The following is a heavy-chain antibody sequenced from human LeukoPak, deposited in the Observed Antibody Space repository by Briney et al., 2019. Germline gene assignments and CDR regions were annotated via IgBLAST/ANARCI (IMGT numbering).Heavy chain of an antibody. CDR1: GFTFNSYA. V-gene: IGHV3-23*01. CDR3: GKEVERHFDLKY. Sequence: GGSLRLSCAASGFTFNSYAVSWVRQAPGKGLEWVSAFSGGGDSYYADSVKGRFTISRDGSKTILYLQMNSLRAEDTAVYYCGKEVERHFDLKYWGQGTLVTVSS. CDR2: FSGGGDS. J-gene: IGHJ4*02.